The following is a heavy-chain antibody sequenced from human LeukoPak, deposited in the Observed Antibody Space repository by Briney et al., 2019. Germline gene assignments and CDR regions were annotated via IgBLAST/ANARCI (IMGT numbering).Heavy chain of an antibody. CDR3: ARAHIVVVIAIGELDY. D-gene: IGHD2-21*01. V-gene: IGHV3-30*02. CDR2: IRYDGSNK. J-gene: IGHJ4*02. CDR1: GFTFSSYG. Sequence: GGSLRLSCAASGFTFSSYGMHWVRQAPGKGLEWVAFIRYDGSNKYYADSVKGRFTISRDNSKNTLYLQMNSLRAEGTAVYYCARAHIVVVIAIGELDYWGQGTLVTVSS.